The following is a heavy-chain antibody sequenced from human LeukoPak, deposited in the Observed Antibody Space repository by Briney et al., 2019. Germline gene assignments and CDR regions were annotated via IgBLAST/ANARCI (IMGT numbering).Heavy chain of an antibody. V-gene: IGHV1-18*01. D-gene: IGHD2-2*01. J-gene: IGHJ4*02. CDR2: ISAYNGNT. CDR3: ARDQYCSSTSCPTWYYGSQTYYFDY. Sequence: GASVKVSCKASGYTFTSYGISWVRQAPGQGLEWMGWISAYNGNTNYAQKLQGRVTMTTDTSTSTAYMELSSLRSEDTAVYYCARDQYCSSTSCPTWYYGSQTYYFDYWGQGTLVTVSS. CDR1: GYTFTSYG.